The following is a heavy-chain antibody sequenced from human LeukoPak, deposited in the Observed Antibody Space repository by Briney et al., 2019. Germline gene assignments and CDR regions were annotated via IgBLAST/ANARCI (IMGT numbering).Heavy chain of an antibody. CDR3: ARRRYSSGQIDC. J-gene: IGHJ4*02. CDR2: VHYSEST. Sequence: SETLSLTCTVSGASISSYYWSWIRQPPGKGLEWIGYVHYSESTNYNPSLKSRVTISIDTSKNQFSLKLSSVTAADTAVYYCARRRYSSGQIDCWGQGTLVTVSS. V-gene: IGHV4-59*08. D-gene: IGHD6-19*01. CDR1: GASISSYY.